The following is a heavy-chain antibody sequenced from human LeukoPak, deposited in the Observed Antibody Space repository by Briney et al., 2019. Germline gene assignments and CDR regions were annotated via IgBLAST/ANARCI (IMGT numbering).Heavy chain of an antibody. Sequence: PSETLSLTCSVSGGSISSRTHYWAWIRQPPGKGPEWIGSINYSGKLTYNPSLKSRVTVSIDTSKNQFSLTLSSVTAADTAVYYCARDFGDWRTDYWGQGTLVTVSS. D-gene: IGHD2-21*02. CDR1: GGSISSRTHY. J-gene: IGHJ4*02. V-gene: IGHV4-39*07. CDR3: ARDFGDWRTDY. CDR2: INYSGKL.